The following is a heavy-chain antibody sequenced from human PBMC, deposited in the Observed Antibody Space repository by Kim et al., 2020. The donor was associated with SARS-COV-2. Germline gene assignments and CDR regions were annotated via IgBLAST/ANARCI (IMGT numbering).Heavy chain of an antibody. CDR1: GFTFSDYY. CDR2: ISSSGSTI. V-gene: IGHV3-11*04. CDR3: ARAGHYGDYVWWFDP. Sequence: GGSLRLSCAASGFTFSDYYMSWIRQAPGKGLEWVSYISSSGSTIYYADSVKGRFTISRDNAKNSLYLQMNSLRAEDTAVYYCARAGHYGDYVWWFDPWGQGTLVTVSS. J-gene: IGHJ5*02. D-gene: IGHD4-17*01.